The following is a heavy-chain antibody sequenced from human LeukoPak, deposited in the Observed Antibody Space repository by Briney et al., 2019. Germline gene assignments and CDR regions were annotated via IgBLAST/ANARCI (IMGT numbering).Heavy chain of an antibody. CDR2: MRYDGSNK. CDR3: AKRGYCSSTSCAQPFDY. D-gene: IGHD2-2*01. J-gene: IGHJ4*02. CDR1: GFTFSSYG. Sequence: GGSLRLSCAASGFTFSSYGMHWVRQAPGKGLEWVAFMRYDGSNKYYADSVKGRFTISRDNSKNTLYLQMNSLRAEDTAVYYCAKRGYCSSTSCAQPFDYWGQGTLVTVSS. V-gene: IGHV3-30*02.